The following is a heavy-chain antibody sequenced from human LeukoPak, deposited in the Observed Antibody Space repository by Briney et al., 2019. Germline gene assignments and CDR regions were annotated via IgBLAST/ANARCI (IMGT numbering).Heavy chain of an antibody. CDR2: TAASGTT. CDR1: GGSIESYY. CDR3: ARDYRVATEVITLDGAFDI. Sequence: PSETLSLTCSVSGGSIESYYWSWIRQPPGKGLEFIGYTAASGTTKHNPSLKSRITLSMDTSQNQFSLKLRSVTAADTAVYYCARDYRVATEVITLDGAFDIWGQGTMVTVSS. J-gene: IGHJ3*02. D-gene: IGHD4-23*01. V-gene: IGHV4-4*08.